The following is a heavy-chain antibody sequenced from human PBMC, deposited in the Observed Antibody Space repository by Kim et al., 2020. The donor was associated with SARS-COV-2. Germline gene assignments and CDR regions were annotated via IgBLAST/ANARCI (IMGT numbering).Heavy chain of an antibody. D-gene: IGHD3-16*01. V-gene: IGHV3-20*01. CDR3: VRGYAGGPFDF. J-gene: IGHJ4*02. Sequence: TGYADAVKGRLTISRDNARSSLYLQMNSLRADDTALYHCVRGYAGGPFDFWGQGVLVTVSS. CDR2: T.